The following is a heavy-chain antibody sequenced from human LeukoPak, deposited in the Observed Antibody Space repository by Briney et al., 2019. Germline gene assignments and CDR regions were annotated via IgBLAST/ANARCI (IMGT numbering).Heavy chain of an antibody. CDR3: AKDSLKEGGHWFDP. CDR2: IGGSGVNT. D-gene: IGHD3-16*01. V-gene: IGHV3-23*01. Sequence: GASLRLSCAASEFTFSSYAMSWVRQAPGKGLEWVSAIGGSGVNTYYADSVKGRFTISRDNSMNTLYLQMNSLRAEDTAVYYCAKDSLKEGGHWFDPWGQGTLVTVSS. CDR1: EFTFSSYA. J-gene: IGHJ5*02.